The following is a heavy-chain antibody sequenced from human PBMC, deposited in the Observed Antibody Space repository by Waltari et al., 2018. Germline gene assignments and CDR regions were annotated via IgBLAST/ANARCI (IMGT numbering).Heavy chain of an antibody. CDR1: GYTFFRHW. D-gene: IGHD3-22*01. V-gene: IGHV5-51*01. Sequence: EVQLVQSGAEVKKPGESLKISGKGSGYTFFRHWIGGGRQGPGKGLEWMGTIYPGDSDTRYSPAFQGHVTFSVDKSISAAFLEWSSLKASDTAMYYCARRRGGSTYYQDDAFEMWGQGTMVTVSS. CDR2: IYPGDSDT. J-gene: IGHJ3*02. CDR3: ARRRGGSTYYQDDAFEM.